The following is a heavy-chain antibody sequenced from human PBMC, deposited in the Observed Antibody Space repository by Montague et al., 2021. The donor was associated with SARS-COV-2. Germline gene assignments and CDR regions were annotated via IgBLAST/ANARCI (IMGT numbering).Heavy chain of an antibody. CDR1: DGSFSDYS. V-gene: IGHV4-34*01. Sequence: SEPLSLTCAVYDGSFSDYSWTWIRQPPGKGLEWIGEINHRGSTNYNPSLKSRVTISVDTSKNQFSLKMTSVTAADTAVYYCARGRQHINMVVVVITGGEYYFNFWGQGTLVAVSS. J-gene: IGHJ4*02. CDR3: ARGRQHINMVVVVITGGEYYFNF. D-gene: IGHD3-22*01. CDR2: INHRGST.